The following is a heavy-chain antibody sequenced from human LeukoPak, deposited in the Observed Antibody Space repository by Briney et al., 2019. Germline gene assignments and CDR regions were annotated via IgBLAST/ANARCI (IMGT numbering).Heavy chain of an antibody. D-gene: IGHD6-13*01. V-gene: IGHV1-69*10. CDR2: IIPILGIA. CDR3: AMIAAAGTGVDY. Sequence: SVKVSCKASGGTFSSYAISWVRQAPGQGLGWMGGIIPILGIANYAQKFQGRVTITADKSTSTAYMELSSLRSEDTAVYYCAMIAAAGTGVDYWGQGTLVTVSS. J-gene: IGHJ4*02. CDR1: GGTFSSYA.